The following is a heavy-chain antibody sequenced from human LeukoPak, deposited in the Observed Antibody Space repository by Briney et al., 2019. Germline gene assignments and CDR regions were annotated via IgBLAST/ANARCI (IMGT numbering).Heavy chain of an antibody. V-gene: IGHV4-59*01. Sequence: PSETLSLTCTVSGGSISSYYWSWIRQPPGKGLEWIGDIYYSGSTNYNPSLKSRVTISVDTSKNQFSLKLSSVTAADTAVYYCARGQLGEIAAAASFDYWGQGTLVTVSS. D-gene: IGHD6-13*01. J-gene: IGHJ4*02. CDR1: GGSISSYY. CDR3: ARGQLGEIAAAASFDY. CDR2: IYYSGST.